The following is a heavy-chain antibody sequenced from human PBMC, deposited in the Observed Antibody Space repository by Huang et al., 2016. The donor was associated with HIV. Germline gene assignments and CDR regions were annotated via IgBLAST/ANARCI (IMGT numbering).Heavy chain of an antibody. CDR2: IYYSGSA. V-gene: IGHV4-39*01. CDR3: ASGDYDILTGYPRQFDY. D-gene: IGHD3-9*01. Sequence: QLQLQESGPGLVKPSETLSLTCTVSGGSISSSSYYWGWIRQPPGKGLEWIGNIYYSGSAYYTPSLKSRVTMSVDTSKNQFSLKLSSVTAADTAVYYCASGDYDILTGYPRQFDYWGQGTLVTVSS. CDR1: GGSISSSSYY. J-gene: IGHJ4*02.